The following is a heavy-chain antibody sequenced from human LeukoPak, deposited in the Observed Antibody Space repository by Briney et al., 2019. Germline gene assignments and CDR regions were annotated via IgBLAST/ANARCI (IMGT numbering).Heavy chain of an antibody. CDR1: GFTFSSYS. V-gene: IGHV3-21*01. CDR2: ISSSSSYI. D-gene: IGHD3-10*01. Sequence: GGSLRLSCAASGFTFSSYSMNWVRQAPGKGLKWVSSISSSSSYIYYADSVKGRFTISRDNAKNSLYLQMNSLRAEDTAVYYCARGAYGSGSFYPYGMDVWGQGTTVTVSS. CDR3: ARGAYGSGSFYPYGMDV. J-gene: IGHJ6*02.